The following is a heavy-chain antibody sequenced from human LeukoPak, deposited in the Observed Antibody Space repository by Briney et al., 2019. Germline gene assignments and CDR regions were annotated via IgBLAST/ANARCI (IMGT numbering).Heavy chain of an antibody. Sequence: SETLSLTCAVYGGSFSGYYWSWIRQPPGKGLEWIGEINHSGSTNYNPSLKSRVTISVDTSKNQFSLKLSSVTAADTAVYYCAREIGSYYFSFDYWGQGTLVTVSS. CDR2: INHSGST. D-gene: IGHD1-26*01. J-gene: IGHJ4*02. CDR3: AREIGSYYFSFDY. V-gene: IGHV4-34*01. CDR1: GGSFSGYY.